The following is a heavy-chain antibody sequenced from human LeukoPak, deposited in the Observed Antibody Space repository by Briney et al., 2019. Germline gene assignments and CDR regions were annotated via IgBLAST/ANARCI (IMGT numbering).Heavy chain of an antibody. CDR1: GYSFTSYW. J-gene: IGHJ4*02. CDR3: ARLLRNIAAAVYYFDY. V-gene: IGHV5-51*01. D-gene: IGHD6-13*01. CDR2: IYPGDSDT. Sequence: GESLKISCKGSGYSFTSYWIGWVRQMPGRGLEWMGIIYPGDSDTRYSPSFQGQVTISADKSISTAYLQWSSLKASDTAMYYCARLLRNIAAAVYYFDYWGQGTLVTVSS.